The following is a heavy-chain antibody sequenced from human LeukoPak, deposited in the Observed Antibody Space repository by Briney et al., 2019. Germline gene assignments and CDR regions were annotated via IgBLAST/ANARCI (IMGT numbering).Heavy chain of an antibody. D-gene: IGHD3-22*01. V-gene: IGHV1-69*05. Sequence: SVKVSCKASGGTFSSYAISWVRQAPGQGLEWMGGIIPIFGTANYAQKFQGRVTITTDESTSTAYMELSSLRSGDTALFFCARDPEYDSPGYLSGYFDSWGQGTLVTVSA. J-gene: IGHJ4*02. CDR2: IIPIFGTA. CDR3: ARDPEYDSPGYLSGYFDS. CDR1: GGTFSSYA.